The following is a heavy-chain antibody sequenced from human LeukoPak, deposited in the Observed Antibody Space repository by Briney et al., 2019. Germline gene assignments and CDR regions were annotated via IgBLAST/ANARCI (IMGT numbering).Heavy chain of an antibody. CDR3: ARGSTYYDSSGQVPFDY. V-gene: IGHV3-48*01. CDR2: ISSSSSTI. Sequence: GGSLRLSCAASGFTFSTYSMNWVRQAPGKGLEWVSYISSSSSTIYYADSAKGRFTIPRDNAKNSLYLQMNSLRAEDTAVYYCARGSTYYDSSGQVPFDYWGQGTLVTVSS. D-gene: IGHD3-22*01. CDR1: GFTFSTYS. J-gene: IGHJ4*02.